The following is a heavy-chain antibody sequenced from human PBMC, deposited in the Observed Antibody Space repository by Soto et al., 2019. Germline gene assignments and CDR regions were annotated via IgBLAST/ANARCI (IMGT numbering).Heavy chain of an antibody. CDR1: GGSFSGYR. CDR3: ARGMAVPGHHFDS. CDR2: VNHSGSS. V-gene: IGHV4-34*01. Sequence: QVQLQQWGAGLLKPSETLSLTCAVYGGSFSGYRWSWIRQPPGKGLEWIGEVNHSGSSNYNPSLKIRVTISVDTSKNQFSLKLSSVTAADTAVYYWARGMAVPGHHFDSWGQGTLVTVSS. D-gene: IGHD6-19*01. J-gene: IGHJ4*02.